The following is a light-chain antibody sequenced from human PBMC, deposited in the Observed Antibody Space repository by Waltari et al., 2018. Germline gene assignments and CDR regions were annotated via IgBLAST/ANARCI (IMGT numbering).Light chain of an antibody. Sequence: QSVLTQPPSVSAASGQKVTISCSGRSSNLGSNYFSWYQQLPGTAPQLLIYDNDKRPSGIPDRFSASKSGTSVTLGITGLQTGDEADYYCATWDSSLSEVVFGGGTKLTVL. CDR2: DND. CDR1: SSNLGSNY. J-gene: IGLJ3*02. CDR3: ATWDSSLSEVV. V-gene: IGLV1-51*01.